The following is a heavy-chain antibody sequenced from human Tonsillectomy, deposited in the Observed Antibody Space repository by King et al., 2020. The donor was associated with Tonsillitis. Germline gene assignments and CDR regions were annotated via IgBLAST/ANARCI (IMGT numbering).Heavy chain of an antibody. V-gene: IGHV3-23*04. CDR3: AKASGGYVSGTYYSYYYYGMDV. J-gene: IGHJ6*02. CDR2: ISGSGGST. CDR1: GFTFSSYA. D-gene: IGHD3-10*01. Sequence: VQLVESGGGLVQPGGSLRLSCAASGFTFSSYAMSWVRQAPGKGLEWVSLISGSGGSTYYADSVKGRFTISRDNSKNTLYLQMNSLRAEDTAVYYCAKASGGYVSGTYYSYYYYGMDVWGQGTTVTVSS.